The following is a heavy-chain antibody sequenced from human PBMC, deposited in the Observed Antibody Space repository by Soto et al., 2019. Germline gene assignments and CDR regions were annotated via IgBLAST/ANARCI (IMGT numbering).Heavy chain of an antibody. CDR1: GFTFSSYW. J-gene: IGHJ4*02. CDR3: ARGGYYDFWSGYYPIDY. D-gene: IGHD3-3*01. V-gene: IGHV3-7*01. CDR2: IKQDGSEK. Sequence: PGGSLRLSCAASGFTFSSYWMSWVRQAPGKGLEWVANIKQDGSEKYYVGSVKGRFTISRDNAKNSLYLQMNSLRAEDTAVYYCARGGYYDFWSGYYPIDYWGQGTLVTVSS.